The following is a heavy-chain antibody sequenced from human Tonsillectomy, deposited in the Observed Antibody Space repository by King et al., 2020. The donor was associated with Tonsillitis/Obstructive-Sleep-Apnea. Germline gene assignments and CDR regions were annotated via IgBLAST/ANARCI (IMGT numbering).Heavy chain of an antibody. CDR3: AKDLDDGGGGYEADGFDI. CDR1: GFTFDDYT. D-gene: IGHD5-12*01. CDR2: ITWDGGDT. J-gene: IGHJ3*02. V-gene: IGHV3-43*01. Sequence: VQLVESGGVVVQPGGSLRLSCAASGFTFDDYTMHWVRHAPGKGLEWVSLITWDGGDTYYADSVKGRFTISRDNSRNSLYLQMNSLRTEDTALYYCAKDLDDGGGGYEADGFDIWGQGTMVTVSS.